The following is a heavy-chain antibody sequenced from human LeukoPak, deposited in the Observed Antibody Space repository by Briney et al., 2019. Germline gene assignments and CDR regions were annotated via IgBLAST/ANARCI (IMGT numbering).Heavy chain of an antibody. CDR1: GYTFTSYG. Sequence: ASVKVSCKASGYTFTSYGISWVRQAPGQGLEWMGWISAYNGNTNYAQKLQGRVTMTTDTSTGTAYMELRSLRSDDTAVYYCARDLYSSLDDPYYYYYMDVWGKGTTVTISS. D-gene: IGHD6-6*01. V-gene: IGHV1-18*01. CDR2: ISAYNGNT. J-gene: IGHJ6*03. CDR3: ARDLYSSLDDPYYYYYMDV.